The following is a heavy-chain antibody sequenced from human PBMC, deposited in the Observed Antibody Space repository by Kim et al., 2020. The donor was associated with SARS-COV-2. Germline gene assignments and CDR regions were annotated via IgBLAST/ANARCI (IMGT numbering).Heavy chain of an antibody. J-gene: IGHJ4*02. CDR3: ASFANFQGRASFRQQLVLPPDS. Sequence: ASVKVSCKASGYTFTSYGISWVRQAPGQGLEWMGWISAYNGNTNYAQKLQGRVTMTTDTSTSTAYMELRSLRSDDTAVYYCASFANFQGRASFRQQLVLPPDSWGQGTLVTVSS. V-gene: IGHV1-18*01. D-gene: IGHD6-13*01. CDR2: ISAYNGNT. CDR1: GYTFTSYG.